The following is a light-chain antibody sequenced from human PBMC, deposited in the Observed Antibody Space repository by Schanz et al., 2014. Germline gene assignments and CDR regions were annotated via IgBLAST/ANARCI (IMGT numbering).Light chain of an antibody. CDR1: SSDVGAYNY. J-gene: IGLJ2*01. CDR3: SSYRSSNTVV. CDR2: DVS. Sequence: QSALTQPRSVSGSPGQSVTISCTGTSSDVGAYNYVSWFQQHPGKAPKLMIYDVSKRPSGVPDRFTGSKSGNTASLTVSGLQAEDEADYYCSSYRSSNTVVFGGGTKLTVL. V-gene: IGLV2-11*01.